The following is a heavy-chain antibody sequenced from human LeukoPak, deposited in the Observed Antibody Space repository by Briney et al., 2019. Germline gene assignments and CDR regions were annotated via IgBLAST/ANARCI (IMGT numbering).Heavy chain of an antibody. Sequence: SETLSLTCTVSGGSTSSSSYYWGWIRQPPGKGLEWIGSIYYSGTTYYNPSLKSRVTISIDTSKNQFSLILSSVTAADTAVYYCASAVSSGYYLDYWGQGTLVTVSS. V-gene: IGHV4-39*07. CDR2: IYYSGTT. CDR3: ASAVSSGYYLDY. CDR1: GGSTSSSSYY. J-gene: IGHJ4*02. D-gene: IGHD3-22*01.